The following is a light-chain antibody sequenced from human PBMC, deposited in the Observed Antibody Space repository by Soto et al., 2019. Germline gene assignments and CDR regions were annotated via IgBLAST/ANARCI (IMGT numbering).Light chain of an antibody. CDR1: SGHSSYI. CDR2: LEGSGSY. V-gene: IGLV4-60*02. J-gene: IGLJ2*01. CDR3: ETWDSNTRV. Sequence: QAVVTQSSSASASLGSSVKLTCTLSSGHSSYIIAWHQQKPGKAPRYLMKLEGSGSYNKGSGVPDRFSGSSSGADRYLTISNLQFEDEAEYYCETWDSNTRVFGGGTKLTVL.